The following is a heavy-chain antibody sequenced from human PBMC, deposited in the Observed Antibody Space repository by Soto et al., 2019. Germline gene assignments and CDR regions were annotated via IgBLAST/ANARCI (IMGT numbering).Heavy chain of an antibody. CDR2: IYYSGST. CDR3: ARLDYGDYYYYYYYMDV. Sequence: SETLSLTCTVSGGSISSYYWSWIRQPPGKGLEWIGYIYYSGSTNYNPSLKSRVTISVDTSKNQFSLKLSSVTAADTAVYYCARLDYGDYYYYYYYMDVWGKGTTVTVSS. V-gene: IGHV4-59*08. CDR1: GGSISSYY. D-gene: IGHD4-17*01. J-gene: IGHJ6*03.